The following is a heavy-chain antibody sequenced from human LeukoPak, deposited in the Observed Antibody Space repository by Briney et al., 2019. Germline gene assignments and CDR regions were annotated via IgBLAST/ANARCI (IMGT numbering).Heavy chain of an antibody. V-gene: IGHV1-18*01. D-gene: IGHD6-6*01. CDR1: GYTFTSYG. CDR2: ISAYNGNT. CDR3: ARGSIEYSSSTNFDY. J-gene: IGHJ4*02. Sequence: ASVKVSCKASGYTFTSYGISWVRQAPGQGLEWMGWISAYNGNTNYAQKLQGRVTMTTDTSTSTACMELRSLRSDDTAVYYCARGSIEYSSSTNFDYWGQGTLVTVSS.